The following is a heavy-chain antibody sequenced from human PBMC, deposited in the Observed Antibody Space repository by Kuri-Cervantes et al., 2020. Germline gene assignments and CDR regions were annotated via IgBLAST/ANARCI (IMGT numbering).Heavy chain of an antibody. V-gene: IGHV3-33*08. CDR2: IWYDGSNK. D-gene: IGHD3-10*01. CDR3: TTDQYYYGSGSSDY. Sequence: GESLKISCAASGFTFSSYGMHWVRQAPGKGLEWVAVIWYDGSNKYYADSVKGRFTISRDDSKNTLYLQMNSLKTEDTAVYYCTTDQYYYGSGSSDYWGQGTLVTVSS. J-gene: IGHJ4*02. CDR1: GFTFSSYG.